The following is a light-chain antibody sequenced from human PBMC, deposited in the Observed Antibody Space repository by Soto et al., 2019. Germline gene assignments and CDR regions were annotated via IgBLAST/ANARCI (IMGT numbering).Light chain of an antibody. CDR1: QSLSSY. J-gene: IGKJ5*01. CDR2: AAS. Sequence: DIQMTQSPSSLSASVGDRVTITCRASQSLSSYLNWYQQKRGKAPKLLIYAASSLQSGVPSRFSVSGSGTDFTLTISSLQPEDFATYYCQQSYSSPFTFGQGTRLEIK. CDR3: QQSYSSPFT. V-gene: IGKV1-39*01.